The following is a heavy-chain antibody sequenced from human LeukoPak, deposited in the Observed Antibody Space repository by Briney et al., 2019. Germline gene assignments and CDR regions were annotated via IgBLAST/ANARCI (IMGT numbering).Heavy chain of an antibody. CDR2: ISAYNGNT. Sequence: ASVKVSCKASGYTFTSYGISWVRQAPGQGLEWMGWISAYNGNTNSAQKLQGRVTMTTDTSTSTAYMELRSLRSGDTAVYYCARDAGMAAAGTRAFDMWGKGTMVTVSS. CDR3: ARDAGMAAAGTRAFDM. J-gene: IGHJ3*02. CDR1: GYTFTSYG. D-gene: IGHD6-13*01. V-gene: IGHV1-18*01.